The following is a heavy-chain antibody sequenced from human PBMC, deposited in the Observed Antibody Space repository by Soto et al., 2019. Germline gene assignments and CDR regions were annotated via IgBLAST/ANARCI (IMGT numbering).Heavy chain of an antibody. CDR2: ISGSGGNT. CDR3: GSENQRHYYYDMDV. V-gene: IGHV3-23*01. J-gene: IGHJ6*02. CDR1: GFPFSSYG. D-gene: IGHD6-25*01. Sequence: GSLRLSCAASGFPFSSYGISWVLQAPGKGLEWVSGISGSGGNTDYADSVKGRFTISRDNSKNTLYLQMNSLRAEDTAVYYCGSENQRHYYYDMDVWGQGTTVTVSS.